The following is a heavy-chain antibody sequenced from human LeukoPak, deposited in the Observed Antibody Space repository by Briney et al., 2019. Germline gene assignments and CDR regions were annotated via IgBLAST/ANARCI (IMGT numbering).Heavy chain of an antibody. CDR3: ARGDIAQPLPTKPLDY. D-gene: IGHD2-21*02. J-gene: IGHJ4*02. V-gene: IGHV4-34*01. Sequence: SETLSLTCAVYGGSFSGYYWSWIRQPPGKGLEWIGEINHSGSTNYNPSLKSRVTISVDTSKNQFSLKLSSVTAADTAVYYCARGDIAQPLPTKPLDYWGQGTLVTVSS. CDR2: INHSGST. CDR1: GGSFSGYY.